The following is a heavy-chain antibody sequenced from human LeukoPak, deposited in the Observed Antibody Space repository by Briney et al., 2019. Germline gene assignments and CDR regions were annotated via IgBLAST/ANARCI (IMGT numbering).Heavy chain of an antibody. Sequence: ASVKVSCKASGYGFTSYAMHWVRQAPGQRLEWMGWINAGNRNTKYSQKIQGRVTITRDASASTAYMELSSLRSEDTAVYYCARALWNSGYPFDYWGQGTLVTVSS. D-gene: IGHD5-12*01. J-gene: IGHJ4*02. CDR1: GYGFTSYA. CDR2: INAGNRNT. CDR3: ARALWNSGYPFDY. V-gene: IGHV1-3*01.